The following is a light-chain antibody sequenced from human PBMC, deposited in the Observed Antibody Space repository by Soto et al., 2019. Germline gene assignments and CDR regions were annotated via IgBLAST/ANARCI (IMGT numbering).Light chain of an antibody. CDR2: DVS. V-gene: IGLV2-14*01. CDR1: SGDIGDYNY. CDR3: CSYTRSGTLI. J-gene: IGLJ1*01. Sequence: LTQRASVSGSPGQSITISCVGTSGDIGDYNYVSWYQQHPGKVPKVIIYDVSNRPSGVSYRFSGTKSGNTASLTVSGLQAEDEADYYCCSYTRSGTLIFGTG.